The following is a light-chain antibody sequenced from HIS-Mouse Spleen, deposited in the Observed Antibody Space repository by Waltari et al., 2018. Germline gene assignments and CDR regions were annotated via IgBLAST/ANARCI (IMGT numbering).Light chain of an antibody. CDR2: EGS. CDR1: SSDVGGYNL. Sequence: QSALTQPASVSGSTGQSITISCTGTSSDVGGYNLVSWYPQHPGKAPKPMIYEGSKRPSGVSNRFSGSKSGNTASLTISGLQAEDEADYYCCSYAGSSPYVVFGGGTKLTVL. CDR3: CSYAGSSPYVV. J-gene: IGLJ2*01. V-gene: IGLV2-23*01.